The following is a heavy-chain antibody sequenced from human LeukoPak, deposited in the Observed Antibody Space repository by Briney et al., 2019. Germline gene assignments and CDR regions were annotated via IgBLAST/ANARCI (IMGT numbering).Heavy chain of an antibody. D-gene: IGHD3-22*01. Sequence: PGRSLRLSCAASGFTISSYAMHWVRQAPGKGLEWVAVISYDGSNKYYADSVKGRFTISRDNSKNTLYLQMNSLRAEDTAVYYCAKDLGVAYDSSGDFDYWGQGTLVTVSS. J-gene: IGHJ4*02. V-gene: IGHV3-30*04. CDR2: ISYDGSNK. CDR1: GFTISSYA. CDR3: AKDLGVAYDSSGDFDY.